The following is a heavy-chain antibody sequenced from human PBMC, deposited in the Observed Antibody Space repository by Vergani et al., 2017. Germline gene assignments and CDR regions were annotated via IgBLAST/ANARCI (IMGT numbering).Heavy chain of an antibody. CDR1: GGSISRYH. CDR3: ARASMSYYYYYMDV. J-gene: IGHJ6*03. CDR2: IYYSGST. V-gene: IGHV4-59*01. Sequence: QVQLQESGPGLVKPSETLSLTCTVSGGSISRYHWSWIRQPSGKGLEWIGYIYYSGSTNYNPSHKSRVTITVDTSKNQFSQKLSSVTAAETAEYYCARASMSYYYYYMDVWGKGTTVTVS.